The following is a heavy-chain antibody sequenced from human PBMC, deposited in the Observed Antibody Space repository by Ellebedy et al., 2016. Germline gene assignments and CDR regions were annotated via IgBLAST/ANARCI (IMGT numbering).Heavy chain of an antibody. Sequence: SETLSLTXSVSGGSVINAGAYWTCIRQSPGGETQWTGYPYRTGGTNYNPSLKSRVTMSVDTYKNQFSLKLTSVTAADTAVYFCARGVRFFSTDYHYKDVWGKGTTVLVSS. D-gene: IGHD3-3*01. CDR2: PYRTGGT. V-gene: IGHV4-61*08. CDR3: ARGVRFFSTDYHYKDV. CDR1: GGSVINAGAY. J-gene: IGHJ6*03.